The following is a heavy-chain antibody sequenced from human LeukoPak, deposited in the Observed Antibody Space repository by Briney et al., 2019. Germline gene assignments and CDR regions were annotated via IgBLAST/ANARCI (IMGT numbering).Heavy chain of an antibody. CDR3: SRPRRDGYNSLDY. J-gene: IGHJ4*02. D-gene: IGHD5-24*01. CDR1: GFTFGDYT. Sequence: GGSLRLSCTASGFTFGDYTMNWVRQAPGKGLEWLGFIRSKAYGGPTEYAASVKARFTISRDDSKSIAYLQMNSLKTEDTAVYYCSRPRRDGYNSLDYWGQATMLTVSS. CDR2: IRSKAYGGPT. V-gene: IGHV3-49*04.